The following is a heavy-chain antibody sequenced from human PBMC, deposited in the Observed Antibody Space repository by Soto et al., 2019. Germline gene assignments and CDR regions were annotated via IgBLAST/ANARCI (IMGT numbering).Heavy chain of an antibody. CDR2: LNPNSGGT. D-gene: IGHD3-16*02. J-gene: IGHJ4*02. CDR3: ARGLYRLGYAVDY. V-gene: IGHV1-2*02. CDR1: GYTFTDYY. Sequence: QVRLVQSGAEVKNPGASVKVSCKASGYTFTDYYMHWVRQAPGQGLAWMGWLNPNSGGTEYAQKFQGRVTMTRNSSISTAYMELSSLRSEDTAVYYCARGLYRLGYAVDYWGQGTLVTVSS.